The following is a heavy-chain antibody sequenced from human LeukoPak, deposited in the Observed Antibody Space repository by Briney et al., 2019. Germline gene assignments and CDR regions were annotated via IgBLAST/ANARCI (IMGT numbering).Heavy chain of an antibody. D-gene: IGHD4-17*01. Sequence: GGSLRLSCAASGFTFSSYGMHWVRQAPGKGLEWVAYIQYDGSNEQYAHSVKGRFRISRDSSKNILYLQMNSLRAEDTAVYYCAKDTTTVTPTNAFDIWGQGTMVTVSS. V-gene: IGHV3-30*02. CDR2: IQYDGSNE. CDR3: AKDTTTVTPTNAFDI. CDR1: GFTFSSYG. J-gene: IGHJ3*02.